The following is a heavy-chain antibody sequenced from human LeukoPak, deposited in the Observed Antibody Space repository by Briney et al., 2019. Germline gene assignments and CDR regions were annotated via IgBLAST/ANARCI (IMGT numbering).Heavy chain of an antibody. CDR3: AKDSSGWPVFDY. CDR2: FDPEDGET. D-gene: IGHD6-19*01. V-gene: IGHV1-24*01. CDR1: GYTLTELS. J-gene: IGHJ4*02. Sequence: ASVKVSCKVSGYTLTELSMHWVRQAPGKGLEWMGGFDPEDGETIYAQKFQGRVTMTEDTSTDTAYMELSSLRSEDTAVYYCAKDSSGWPVFDYWGQGTLVTVSS.